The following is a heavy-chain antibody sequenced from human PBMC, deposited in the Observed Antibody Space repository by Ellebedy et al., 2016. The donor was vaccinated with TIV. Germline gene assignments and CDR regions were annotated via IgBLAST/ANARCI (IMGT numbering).Heavy chain of an antibody. V-gene: IGHV3-7*01. J-gene: IGHJ4*02. D-gene: IGHD6-13*01. CDR3: ARDVRSSWYLDY. CDR1: GFTFSSYW. CDR2: IKQDGSEK. Sequence: GGSLRLXXAASGFTFSSYWMSWVRQAPGKGLEWVANIKQDGSEKYYVDSVKGRFTISRDNAKNSLYLQMNSLRAEDTAVYYCARDVRSSWYLDYWGQGTLVTVSS.